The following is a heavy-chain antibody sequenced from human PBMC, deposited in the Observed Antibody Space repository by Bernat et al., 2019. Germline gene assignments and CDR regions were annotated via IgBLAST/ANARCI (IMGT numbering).Heavy chain of an antibody. J-gene: IGHJ3*02. CDR3: ARTVAGTLHDAFDI. CDR1: GFTFSSYW. CDR2: IKQDGSEK. V-gene: IGHV3-7*03. D-gene: IGHD6-19*01. Sequence: EVQLVESGGGLVQPGGSLRLSCAASGFTFSSYWMSWVRQAPGKGLEWVANIKQDGSEKYYVDSVKGRFTISRDNAKNSLYLQMNSLRAEDTAVYYCARTVAGTLHDAFDIWGQGTMVTVSS.